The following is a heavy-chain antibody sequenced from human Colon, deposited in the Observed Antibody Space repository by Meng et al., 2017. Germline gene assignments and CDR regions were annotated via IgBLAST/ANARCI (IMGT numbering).Heavy chain of an antibody. V-gene: IGHV4-34*01. J-gene: IGHJ4*02. CDR2: INHSGST. D-gene: IGHD6-13*01. CDR1: GGSFSGYY. Sequence: VQLQQWGAGLLKPSETLSLTCAVYGGSFSGYYWSWIRQPPGKGLEWIGEINHSGSTNYNPSLKSRVTISVDKSKNQFSLKLSSVTAADTAVYYCARNSAAGVDYWGQGTLVTVSS. CDR3: ARNSAAGVDY.